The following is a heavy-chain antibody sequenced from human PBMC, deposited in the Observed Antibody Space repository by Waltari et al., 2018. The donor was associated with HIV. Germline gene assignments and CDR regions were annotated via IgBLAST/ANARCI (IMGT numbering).Heavy chain of an antibody. Sequence: QVQLVQSGAEVKKPGASVKVSCKASGYTFTGYYMHWVRQAPGQGLEWRGWINPNSGGTNDAQKFQGRVTMTRDTSISTAYMELSRLRSDDTAVYYCARALSERGPYSYYYGMDVWGQGTTVTVSS. D-gene: IGHD1-1*01. CDR1: GYTFTGYY. J-gene: IGHJ6*02. CDR2: INPNSGGT. V-gene: IGHV1-2*02. CDR3: ARALSERGPYSYYYGMDV.